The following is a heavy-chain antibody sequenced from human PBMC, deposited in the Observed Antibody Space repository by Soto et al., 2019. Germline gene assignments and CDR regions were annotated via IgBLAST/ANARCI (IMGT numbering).Heavy chain of an antibody. CDR3: ARSVVTARPSY. D-gene: IGHD2-21*02. J-gene: IGHJ4*02. CDR1: GGSFSGYY. V-gene: IGHV4-34*01. CDR2: INHSGST. Sequence: QVQLQQWGAGLLKPSETLSLTCAVYGGSFSGYYWSWIRQPPGKGLEWIGEINHSGSTNYNPSLKGRVTISGDTSKNQFSLKLSSVTAADTAVYYCARSVVTARPSYWGQGTLVTVSS.